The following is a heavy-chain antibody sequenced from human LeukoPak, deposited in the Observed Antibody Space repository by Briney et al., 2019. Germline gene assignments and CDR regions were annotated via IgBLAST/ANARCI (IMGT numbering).Heavy chain of an antibody. CDR3: AKWLDGSGSYEGY. V-gene: IGHV3-30*18. CDR2: ISHDGSNK. CDR1: GFTFSSYG. J-gene: IGHJ4*02. Sequence: GRSLRLSCEASGFTFSSYGMHWVRRAPGKGLEWMTVISHDGSNKYYVDSVKGRFTISRDNSKNTLYLQMNSLRAEDTAVYYCAKWLDGSGSYEGYWGQGTLVTVSS. D-gene: IGHD3-10*01.